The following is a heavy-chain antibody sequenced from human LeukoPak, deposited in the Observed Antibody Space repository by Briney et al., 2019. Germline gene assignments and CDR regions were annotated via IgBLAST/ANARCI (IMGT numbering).Heavy chain of an antibody. Sequence: ASVKVSCKASGYTFTGYYMHWVRQAPGQGLEWMGRINPNSGGTNYAQKFQGRVTMTRDTSNSTAYMELSRLRSDDTAVYYCARDFYAGWLFEYFQHWGQGTLVTVSS. D-gene: IGHD3-22*01. CDR2: INPNSGGT. J-gene: IGHJ1*01. CDR1: GYTFTGYY. V-gene: IGHV1-2*06. CDR3: ARDFYAGWLFEYFQH.